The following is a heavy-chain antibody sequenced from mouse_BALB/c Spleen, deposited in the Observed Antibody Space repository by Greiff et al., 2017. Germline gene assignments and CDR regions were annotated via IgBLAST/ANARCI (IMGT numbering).Heavy chain of an antibody. CDR2: IYPSDSYT. CDR3: TRGVITTVGPFAY. CDR1: GYTFTSYW. J-gene: IGHJ3*01. V-gene: IGHV1-69*02. Sequence: VKLQQPGAELVRPGASVKLSCKASGYTFTSYWINWVKQRPGQGLEWIGNIYPSDSYTNYNQKFKDKATLTVDKSSSTAYMQLSSPTSEDSAVYYCTRGVITTVGPFAYWGQGTLVTVSA. D-gene: IGHD1-1*01.